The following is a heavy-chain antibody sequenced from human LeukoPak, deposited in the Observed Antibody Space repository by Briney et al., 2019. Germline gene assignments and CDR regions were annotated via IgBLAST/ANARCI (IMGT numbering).Heavy chain of an antibody. J-gene: IGHJ4*02. D-gene: IGHD3-10*01. CDR3: ARDIVSGSGSLDY. CDR2: VKSDGSNP. V-gene: IGHV3-74*01. Sequence: GSLRLSCAASRFSFSNCWMHWVRQAPGKGLVWFSRVKSDGSNPSYADSVKGRFTISRDNAENMLYLQMNTLGAEDTAVYYCARDIVSGSGSLDYWGQGTLVTVSS. CDR1: RFSFSNCW.